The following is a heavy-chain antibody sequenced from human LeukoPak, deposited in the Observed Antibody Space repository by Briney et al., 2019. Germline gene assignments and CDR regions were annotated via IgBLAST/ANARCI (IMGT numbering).Heavy chain of an antibody. CDR3: TRYLHLLYYMDV. J-gene: IGHJ6*03. Sequence: GGSLRLSCTASGFTFGDYAMSWVRQAPGKGLEWVGFIRSKAYGGTTEYAASVKGRFTISRDDSKSIAYLQMNSLKTEDTAVYYCTRYLHLLYYMDVWGKGTTVTISS. D-gene: IGHD3-3*02. V-gene: IGHV3-49*04. CDR2: IRSKAYGGTT. CDR1: GFTFGDYA.